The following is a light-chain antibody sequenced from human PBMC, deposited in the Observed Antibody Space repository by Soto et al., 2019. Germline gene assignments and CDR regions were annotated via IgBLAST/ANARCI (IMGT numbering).Light chain of an antibody. Sequence: QSALTQPASVSGSPGQSITISCTGTSSDVGGYDYVSWFQHHPGKAPKLMIFEVSNRPSGVSNRFSGSKSGSTASLTISGLQAEDEADYYCNSKTSTSIVLFGAGTKLTVL. V-gene: IGLV2-14*01. CDR3: NSKTSTSIVL. CDR1: SSDVGGYDY. CDR2: EVS. J-gene: IGLJ2*01.